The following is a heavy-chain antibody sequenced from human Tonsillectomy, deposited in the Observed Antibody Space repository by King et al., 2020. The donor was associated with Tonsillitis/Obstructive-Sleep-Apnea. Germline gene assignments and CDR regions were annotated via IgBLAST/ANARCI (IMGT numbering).Heavy chain of an antibody. CDR3: AGEGTLTYYYKYYMDV. CDR1: GYTFSNFA. Sequence: VQLVESGSELKRPGASVRVSCKASGYTFSNFAMNWVRQAPGQGLEWMGCINTNTGHPTYAQGFTGRFVFSLDTSVRTAYLLILNLKSEDTAVYYCAGEGTLTYYYKYYMDVWGKGTTVTVSS. D-gene: IGHD3-10*01. J-gene: IGHJ6*03. V-gene: IGHV7-4-1*01. CDR2: INTNTGHP.